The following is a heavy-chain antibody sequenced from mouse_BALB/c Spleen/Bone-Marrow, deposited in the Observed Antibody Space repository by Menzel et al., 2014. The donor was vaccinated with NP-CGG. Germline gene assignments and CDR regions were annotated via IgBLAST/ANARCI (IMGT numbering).Heavy chain of an antibody. J-gene: IGHJ4*01. V-gene: IGHV2-6-7*01. Sequence: VQVVESGPGLVAPSQSLSITCTVSGFSLTGYGVSWVRQPPGKGLEWLGTIWGDGSTDYNSALKSRLRISKDNSKSQVFLKMNSLQTDDTARYYCARDSFLITRALDYWGQGTSVTVSS. CDR1: GFSLTGYG. D-gene: IGHD2-4*01. CDR3: ARDSFLITRALDY. CDR2: IWGDGST.